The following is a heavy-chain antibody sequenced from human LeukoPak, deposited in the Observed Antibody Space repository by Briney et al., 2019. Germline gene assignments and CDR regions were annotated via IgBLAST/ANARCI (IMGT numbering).Heavy chain of an antibody. CDR2: IIPIFGTA. V-gene: IGHV1-69*01. J-gene: IGHJ4*02. Sequence: GSSVKVSCKASGGTFSSYAISWVRQAPGQGLEWMGGIIPIFGTANYAQKFQGRVTITADESTSTAYMELSSLRSEDTAVYYCATDYAGNSVPDYWGQGTLVTVSS. CDR1: GGTFSSYA. CDR3: ATDYAGNSVPDY. D-gene: IGHD4-23*01.